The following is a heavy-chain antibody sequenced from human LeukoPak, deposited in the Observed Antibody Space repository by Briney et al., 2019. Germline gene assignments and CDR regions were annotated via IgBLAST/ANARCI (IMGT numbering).Heavy chain of an antibody. CDR2: ITSSSSSI. CDR1: GFTFSRYS. V-gene: IGHV3-48*01. D-gene: IGHD6-13*01. J-gene: IGHJ6*03. CDR3: ARGLQQLVRGFNYYFMDV. Sequence: GGSLRLSCAASGFTFSRYSVNWVRQAPGKGLEWVSYITSSSSSIYYADSVRGRFTISRDNAENSLYLQMNSLRAEDTAVYYCARGLQQLVRGFNYYFMDVWGKGTTVTVS.